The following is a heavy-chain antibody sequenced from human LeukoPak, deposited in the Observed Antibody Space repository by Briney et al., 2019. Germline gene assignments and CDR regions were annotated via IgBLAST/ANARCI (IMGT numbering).Heavy chain of an antibody. CDR1: RYTFTSYY. D-gene: IGHD3-10*01. V-gene: IGHV1-46*01. CDR3: ARVSVTNYYGSGSYSDNDY. J-gene: IGHJ4*02. Sequence: ASVKVSCKASRYTFTSYYMHWVRQAPGQGLEWMGIINPSGGSTSYAQKFQGRVTMTRDTSTSTVYMELSSLRSEDTAVYYCARVSVTNYYGSGSYSDNDYWGQGTLVTVSS. CDR2: INPSGGST.